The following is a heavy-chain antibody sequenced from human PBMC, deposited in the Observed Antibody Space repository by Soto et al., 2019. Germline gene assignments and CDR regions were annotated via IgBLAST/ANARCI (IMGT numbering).Heavy chain of an antibody. Sequence: ASVKVSCKASGYTFTSYGISWVRQAPGQGLEWMGWISAYNGNTNYAQKLQGRVTMTTDTSTSTAYMELRSLRSDDTAVYYCARYCSGGSCSIISYYYGMDVWGQGTTVTVSS. J-gene: IGHJ6*02. D-gene: IGHD2-15*01. CDR1: GYTFTSYG. V-gene: IGHV1-18*01. CDR2: ISAYNGNT. CDR3: ARYCSGGSCSIISYYYGMDV.